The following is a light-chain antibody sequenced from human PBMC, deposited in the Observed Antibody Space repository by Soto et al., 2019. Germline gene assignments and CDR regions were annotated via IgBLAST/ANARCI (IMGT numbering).Light chain of an antibody. CDR3: QPYNSSPPRGT. Sequence: DTVVTQSPATLSVSPGERATLSCRASQNIRTTLAWYQQKPGQAPRLLIYDASTRATGIPARFGGSGSGTEFTLTISSLQSEDSAIYYCQPYNSSPPRGTFGGGTKVEIK. CDR2: DAS. CDR1: QNIRTT. V-gene: IGKV3-15*01. J-gene: IGKJ4*01.